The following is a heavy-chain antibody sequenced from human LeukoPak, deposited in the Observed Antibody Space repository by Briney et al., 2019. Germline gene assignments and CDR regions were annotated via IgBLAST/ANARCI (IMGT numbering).Heavy chain of an antibody. CDR2: INPNSGGT. D-gene: IGHD6-13*01. CDR3: ARSAAAAGTRDAFDI. CDR1: GYTFTTYA. V-gene: IGHV1-2*04. J-gene: IGHJ3*02. Sequence: ASVKVSCKASGYTFTTYAVSWVRQAPGQGLEWMGWINPNSGGTNYAQKFQGWVTMTRDTSISTAYMELSRLRSDDTAVYYCARSAAAAGTRDAFDIWGQGTMVTVSS.